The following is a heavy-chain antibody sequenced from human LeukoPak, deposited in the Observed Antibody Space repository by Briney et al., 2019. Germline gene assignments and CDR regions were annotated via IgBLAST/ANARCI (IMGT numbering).Heavy chain of an antibody. V-gene: IGHV3-21*01. J-gene: IGHJ4*02. CDR2: ISSSSSYI. D-gene: IGHD3-22*01. CDR3: ARDHYDSSGPPEDY. Sequence: GGSLRLSCAASGFTFSSYSMNWVRQAPGKGLEWVSSISSSSSYIYYADSVKGRFTISRDNAKNSLYLQINSLRAEDTAVYYCARDHYDSSGPPEDYWGQGTLVTVSS. CDR1: GFTFSSYS.